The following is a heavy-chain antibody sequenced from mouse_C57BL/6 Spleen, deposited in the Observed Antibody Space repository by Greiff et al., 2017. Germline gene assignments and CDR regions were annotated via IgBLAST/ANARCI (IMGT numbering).Heavy chain of an antibody. CDR2: IRNKANNHAT. D-gene: IGHD2-4*01. CDR1: GFTFSDAW. Sequence: EVKLVEPGGGLVQPGGSMKLSCAASGFTFSDAWMDWVRQSPEKGLEWVAEIRNKANNHATYYAESVKGRFTISRDDSKSSVYLQMNSLGAEDTGIYYCTRYYDYAWFAYWGQGTLVTVSA. CDR3: TRYYDYAWFAY. V-gene: IGHV6-6*01. J-gene: IGHJ3*01.